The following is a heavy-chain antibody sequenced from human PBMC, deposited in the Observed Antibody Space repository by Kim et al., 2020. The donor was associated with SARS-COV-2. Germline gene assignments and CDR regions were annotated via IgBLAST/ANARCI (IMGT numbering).Heavy chain of an antibody. CDR3: ARGTDYSIYNWFDP. D-gene: IGHD4-4*01. Sequence: NPSLRGRVTISADTSKNQFSLNLNSVTAADTAVYYCARGTDYSIYNWFDPWGQGTLVTVSS. J-gene: IGHJ5*02. V-gene: IGHV4-31*02.